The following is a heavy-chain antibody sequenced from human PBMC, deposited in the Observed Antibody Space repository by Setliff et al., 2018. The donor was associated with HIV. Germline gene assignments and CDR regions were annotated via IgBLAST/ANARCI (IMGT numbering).Heavy chain of an antibody. Sequence: SETLSLTCGVSGYSINSGYFWGWIRQPPGKGLEWIGSIYHSGSTYYNPSLKSRVTISIDTSKNEFSLKLSSVTAADTAVYYCARDKTAVPRDVDAFDIWGQGTMVTVSS. CDR1: GYSINSGYF. CDR2: IYHSGST. J-gene: IGHJ3*02. CDR3: ARDKTAVPRDVDAFDI. D-gene: IGHD6-13*01. V-gene: IGHV4-38-2*02.